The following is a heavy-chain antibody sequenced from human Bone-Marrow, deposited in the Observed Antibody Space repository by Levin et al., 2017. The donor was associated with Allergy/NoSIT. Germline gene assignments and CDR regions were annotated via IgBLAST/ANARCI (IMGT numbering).Heavy chain of an antibody. CDR3: ARHWGGDFWSGYYTYYYYYMDV. V-gene: IGHV5-10-1*01. D-gene: IGHD3-3*01. CDR2: IDPSDSYT. J-gene: IGHJ6*03. Sequence: GGSLRLSCKGSGYSFTSYWISWVRQMPGKGLEWMGRIDPSDSYTNYSPSFQGHVTISADKSISTAYLQWSSLKASDTAMYYCARHWGGDFWSGYYTYYYYYMDVWGKGTTVTVSS. CDR1: GYSFTSYW.